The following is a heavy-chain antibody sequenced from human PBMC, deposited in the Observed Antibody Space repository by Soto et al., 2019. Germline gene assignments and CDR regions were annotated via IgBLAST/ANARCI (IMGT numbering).Heavy chain of an antibody. V-gene: IGHV4-34*01. J-gene: IGHJ4*02. D-gene: IGHD6-19*01. Sequence: PSEPLSLTCTVYGGNFIGYYWTWIRKKTGTGLEWIGEINHSGSTNYNPSLKSRVTISVDTSKNQFSLKLTSVTAEDTAVYYCAKDFLIAVAGTYFDYWGQGTLVTVSS. CDR2: INHSGST. CDR3: AKDFLIAVAGTYFDY. CDR1: GGNFIGYY.